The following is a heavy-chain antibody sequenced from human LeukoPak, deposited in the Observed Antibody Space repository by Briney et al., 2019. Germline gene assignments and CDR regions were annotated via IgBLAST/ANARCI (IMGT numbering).Heavy chain of an antibody. CDR3: AREVDTQGGGWFDP. CDR2: ISAYNGNT. D-gene: IGHD2-15*01. CDR1: GYTFTSYG. J-gene: IGHJ5*02. V-gene: IGHV1-18*01. Sequence: VASVKVSCKASGYTFTSYGISWVRQAPGQGLEWMGWISAYNGNTNYAQKLQGRVTMTTDTSTSTAYMELRSLRSDDTAVYYCAREVDTQGGGWFDPWGQGTLVIVSS.